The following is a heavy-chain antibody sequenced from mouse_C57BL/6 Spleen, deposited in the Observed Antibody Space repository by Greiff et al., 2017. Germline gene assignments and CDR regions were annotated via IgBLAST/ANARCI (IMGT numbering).Heavy chain of an antibody. Sequence: EVQLVESGGGLVKPGGSLKLSCAASGFTFSSYAMSWVRQTPEKRLEWVATISDGGSYTYYPDNVKGRFTISRDNAKNNLYLQRSHLKSEDTAMYYCARDSHYYGSSYNGYFDYWGQGTTLTVSS. CDR1: GFTFSSYA. CDR3: ARDSHYYGSSYNGYFDY. V-gene: IGHV5-4*01. CDR2: ISDGGSYT. J-gene: IGHJ2*01. D-gene: IGHD1-1*01.